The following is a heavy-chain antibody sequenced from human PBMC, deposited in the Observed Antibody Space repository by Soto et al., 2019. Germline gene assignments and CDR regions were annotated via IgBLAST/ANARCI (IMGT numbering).Heavy chain of an antibody. Sequence: PGGSLRLSCAASGFTFSSYAMSWVRQAPGKGLEWVSAISGSGGSTYYADSVKGRFTTSRDNSKNTLYLQMNSLRAEDTAVYYCATSLLEWLLYAFDIWGQGTMVTVSS. CDR1: GFTFSSYA. V-gene: IGHV3-23*01. J-gene: IGHJ3*02. CDR3: ATSLLEWLLYAFDI. CDR2: ISGSGGST. D-gene: IGHD3-3*01.